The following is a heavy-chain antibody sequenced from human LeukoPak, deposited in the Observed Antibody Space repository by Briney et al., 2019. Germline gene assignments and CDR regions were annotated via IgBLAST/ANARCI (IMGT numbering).Heavy chain of an antibody. CDR1: GGSVSRYY. J-gene: IGHJ4*02. CDR2: IYYRGGA. D-gene: IGHD1-26*01. CDR3: ARDWELGY. V-gene: IGHV4-59*02. Sequence: SETLSLTCTVPGGSVSRYYWNWIRQPSGKELEWIGNIYYRGGANYNPSLKTRVTISLDPSKNQFSLKLSSVTAADTAVYYCARDWELGYWGQGTMVTVSS.